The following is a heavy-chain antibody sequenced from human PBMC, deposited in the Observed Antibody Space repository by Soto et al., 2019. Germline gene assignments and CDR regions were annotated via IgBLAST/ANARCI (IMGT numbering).Heavy chain of an antibody. J-gene: IGHJ4*02. CDR1: GGTFSSYA. CDR2: IIPIFGTA. V-gene: IGHV1-69*05. Sequence: QVQLVQSGAEVKKPGSSVKVSCKASGGTFSSYAISWVRQAPGQGLEWMGGIIPIFGTANYAQKFQGSVTITPHESTSTAYMELSSLISEATAVYYSARGTSVLTPTAYWGQGTLVTFSS. D-gene: IGHD7-27*01. CDR3: ARGTSVLTPTAY.